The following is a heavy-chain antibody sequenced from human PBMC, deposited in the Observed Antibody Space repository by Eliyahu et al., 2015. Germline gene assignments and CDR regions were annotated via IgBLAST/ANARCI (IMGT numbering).Heavy chain of an antibody. D-gene: IGHD1-26*01. V-gene: IGHV4-34*01. CDR2: INHSGST. CDR1: GGSFSGYY. Sequence: QLQQWGAGLLKPSETLSLTCAVYGGSFSGYYWSWIRQPPGKGLEWIGEINHSGSTNYNPSLKSRVTISVDTSKNQFSLKLSPVTAADPAVYYCARRLSDSGSYGLLDYWGQGTLVTVSS. J-gene: IGHJ4*02. CDR3: ARRLSDSGSYGLLDY.